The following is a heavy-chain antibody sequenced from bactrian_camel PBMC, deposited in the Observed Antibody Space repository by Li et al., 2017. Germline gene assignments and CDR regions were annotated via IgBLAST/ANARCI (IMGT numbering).Heavy chain of an antibody. Sequence: HVQLVESGGGLVQPGGSLRLSCVASGITFSNYYVTWVRQVPGKGLEWVSIIYNDTANTYTNTYYTDSVQGRFAISRDNAKNAVYLQMNNLLSEDTALYCCAVHRYYCGYNYWGQGTQVTVS. CDR3: AVHRYYCGYNY. CDR1: GITFSNYY. V-gene: IGHV3-2*01. CDR2: IYNDTANTYTNT. J-gene: IGHJ4*01. D-gene: IGHD3*01.